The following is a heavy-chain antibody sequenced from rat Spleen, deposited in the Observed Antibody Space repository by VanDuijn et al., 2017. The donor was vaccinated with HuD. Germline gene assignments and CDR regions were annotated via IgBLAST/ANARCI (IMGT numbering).Heavy chain of an antibody. CDR3: ARDRTGPFDY. CDR1: GHSITSGYR. CDR2: VKSAGST. Sequence: EVQLQESGPGLVKPSQSLSLTCSVTGHSITSGYRWNWIRKFPGNRLEWMGYVKSAGSTIYNPSLESRISITRDTSKNQFFLQVNSVTTEDTGTYYCARDRTGPFDYWGQGVMVTVSS. J-gene: IGHJ2*01. D-gene: IGHD4-2*01. V-gene: IGHV3-3*01.